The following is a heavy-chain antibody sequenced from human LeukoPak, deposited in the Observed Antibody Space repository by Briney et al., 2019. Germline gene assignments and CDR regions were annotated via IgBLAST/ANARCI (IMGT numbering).Heavy chain of an antibody. J-gene: IGHJ4*02. CDR3: ARNRFNLFSYYFEY. CDR2: ISYDGTNK. V-gene: IGHV3-30*03. Sequence: PGGSLRLSCAASGXTFSVSGMHWVRQAPGKGLEWVAVISYDGTNKYYADPVKGRFAISRDNSTNTLYLQMHSLRAEDTAVYYCARNRFNLFSYYFEYWGQGTLVTVPS. D-gene: IGHD3-3*01. CDR1: GXTFSVSG.